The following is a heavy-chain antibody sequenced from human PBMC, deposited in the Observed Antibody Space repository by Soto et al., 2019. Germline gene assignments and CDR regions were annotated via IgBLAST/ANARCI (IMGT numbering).Heavy chain of an antibody. V-gene: IGHV4-31*03. D-gene: IGHD3-10*01. J-gene: IGHJ6*02. Sequence: LTCSVSGDSISRNGYFWTWVRQHPGKGLEWIGYIYYDGRSYYTPSLKSRVIISVDTSKNQFSLNLTAVTAADTAVYYCARGTMLRGPGYYYAMDVWGQGTTVTVSS. CDR1: GDSISRNGYF. CDR2: IYYDGRS. CDR3: ARGTMLRGPGYYYAMDV.